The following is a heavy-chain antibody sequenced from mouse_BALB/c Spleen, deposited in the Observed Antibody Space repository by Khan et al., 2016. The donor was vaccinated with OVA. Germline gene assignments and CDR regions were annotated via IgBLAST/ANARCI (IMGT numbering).Heavy chain of an antibody. D-gene: IGHD1-2*01. V-gene: IGHV1-77*01. J-gene: IGHJ3*01. CDR3: ARRNYFGYTFAY. CDR2: ISPGSGDT. CDR1: GYTFTDYY. Sequence: QVRLQQSGAELARPGASVKLSCKASGYTFTDYYINWVKQRPGQGLEWIGEISPGSGDTYYNERFKGKATLTADKSSSTAYMQLSSLTSDAYAVYFCARRNYFGYTFAYWGQGTLVTVSA.